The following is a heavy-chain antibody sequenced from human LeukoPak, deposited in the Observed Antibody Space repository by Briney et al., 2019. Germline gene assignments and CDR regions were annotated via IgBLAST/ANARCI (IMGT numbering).Heavy chain of an antibody. CDR3: ARLDNGRGAFDY. CDR2: IYYSGNT. CDR1: GGSISSSSYY. J-gene: IGHJ4*02. Sequence: ETLSLTCTVSGGSISSSSYYWGWIRQPPGKGLEWIASIYYSGNTYYNPSLKSRVTISVDTSKNQFSLQLSSVTAADTAVYYCARLDNGRGAFDYWGQGTLVTVSS. D-gene: IGHD1-26*01. V-gene: IGHV4-39*07.